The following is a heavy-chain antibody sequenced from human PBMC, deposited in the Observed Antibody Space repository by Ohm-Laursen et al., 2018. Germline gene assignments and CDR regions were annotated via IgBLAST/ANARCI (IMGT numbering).Heavy chain of an antibody. CDR1: GGSISSSSYC. D-gene: IGHD3-3*01. CDR3: ARAFWNGYNDAFDV. J-gene: IGHJ3*01. V-gene: IGHV4-39*01. CDR2: IYYSGST. Sequence: SDTLSLTCSVSGGSISSSSYCWGWIRQPPGKGLEWIGNIYYSGSTYYNPSLRSRLTVSVDTSKNQFSLKLSSVTATDTAVYYCARAFWNGYNDAFDVWGQGTMMTVSS.